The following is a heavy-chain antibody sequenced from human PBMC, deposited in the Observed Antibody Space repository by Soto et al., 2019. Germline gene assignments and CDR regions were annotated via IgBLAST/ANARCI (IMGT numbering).Heavy chain of an antibody. J-gene: IGHJ4*02. CDR2: IDSGSNFI. V-gene: IGHV3-21*06. D-gene: IGHD1-1*01. CDR3: ASAGGTF. Sequence: GGSLRLSCAASGFTFNTYSMNRVRQAPGKGLEWVSSIDSGSNFIHYADAVKGRFTISRDNANNALYLQMNNLRAEDTAVYYCASAGGTFWGQGALVTVSS. CDR1: GFTFNTYS.